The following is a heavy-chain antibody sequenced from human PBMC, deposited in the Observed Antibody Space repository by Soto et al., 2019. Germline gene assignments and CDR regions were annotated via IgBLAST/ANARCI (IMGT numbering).Heavy chain of an antibody. J-gene: IGHJ6*02. CDR1: GFTFSSYA. D-gene: IGHD3-3*01. CDR3: AKRPGLRFLEWLEAKTMDV. V-gene: IGHV3-23*01. CDR2: ISGSGGST. Sequence: EVQLLESGGGLVQPGGSLRLSCAASGFTFSSYAMSWVRQAPGKGLEWVSAISGSGGSTYYADSVKGRFTISRDNSKNTMYLQMNSLRAEDTAVYYCAKRPGLRFLEWLEAKTMDVWGQGTTVTVSS.